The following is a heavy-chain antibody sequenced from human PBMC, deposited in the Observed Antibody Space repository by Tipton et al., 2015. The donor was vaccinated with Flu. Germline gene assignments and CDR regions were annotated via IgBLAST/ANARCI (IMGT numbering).Heavy chain of an antibody. CDR3: AKGRGGNYWGEFGY. Sequence: VQLVQSGGGLVQPGGSLRLSCAASGFSFSSYALAWVRQAPGKGLEWVSHISGSVSGTYYADSVKGRFTISRDNSKNTLYLQMNSLRAEDTAVYYCAKGRGGNYWGEFGYWGQGTLVTGSS. CDR2: ISGSVSGT. V-gene: IGHV3-23*04. D-gene: IGHD1-26*01. CDR1: GFSFSSYA. J-gene: IGHJ4*02.